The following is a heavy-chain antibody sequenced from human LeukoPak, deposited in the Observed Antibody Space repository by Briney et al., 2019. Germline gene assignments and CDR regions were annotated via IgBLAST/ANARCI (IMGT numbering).Heavy chain of an antibody. CDR3: AKYQLLSDYYYMDV. CDR2: ISGSGGST. V-gene: IGHV3-23*01. J-gene: IGHJ6*03. D-gene: IGHD2-2*01. CDR1: GFTFSSYA. Sequence: PGGSLRLSCAASGFTFSSYAMSWVRQAPGKGLEWVSAISGSGGSTYYADSVKGRFTVSRDNSKNTLYLQMNSLRAEDTAVYYCAKYQLLSDYYYMDVWGKGTTVTVSS.